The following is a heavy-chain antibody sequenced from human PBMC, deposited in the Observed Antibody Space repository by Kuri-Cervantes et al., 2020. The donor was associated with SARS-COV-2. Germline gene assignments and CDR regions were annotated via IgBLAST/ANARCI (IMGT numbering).Heavy chain of an antibody. CDR3: ARVPYLYSGSYYRGS. Sequence: GESLKISCAASGFTFDDYGMSWVRQAPGKGLEWVSGINWNGGSTGYADSVKGRFTISRDNAKDSLYLQMNNLRAEDTALYYCARVPYLYSGSYYRGSWGQGTLVTVSS. D-gene: IGHD1-26*01. J-gene: IGHJ5*02. CDR2: INWNGGST. V-gene: IGHV3-20*04. CDR1: GFTFDDYG.